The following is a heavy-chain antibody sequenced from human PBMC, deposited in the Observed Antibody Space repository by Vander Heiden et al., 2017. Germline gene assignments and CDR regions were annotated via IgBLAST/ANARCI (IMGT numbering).Heavy chain of an antibody. CDR2: ISWNSGSI. V-gene: IGHV3-9*01. D-gene: IGHD5-18*01. CDR3: AKDFGGYSYGMEGFDY. J-gene: IGHJ4*02. Sequence: EVQLVESGGGLVQPGRSLRLSCAASGFTFDDYAIHWVRQAPGKGLEWVSGISWNSGSIGYADSVKGRFTISRDNAKNSLYLQMNSLRAEDTALYYCAKDFGGYSYGMEGFDYWGQGTLVTVSS. CDR1: GFTFDDYA.